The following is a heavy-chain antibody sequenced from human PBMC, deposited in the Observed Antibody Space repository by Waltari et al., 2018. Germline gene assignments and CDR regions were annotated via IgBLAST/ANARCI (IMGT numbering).Heavy chain of an antibody. CDR1: GYTFTDYY. V-gene: IGHV1-69-2*01. J-gene: IGHJ4*02. CDR3: GTRPREGVDY. Sequence: EVQLVQSGAEVKKPGATVKISCKASGYTFTDYYMHWVQQAPGKGLEWTGRVDPEDGETIYPAKCQGRVTITAGQSTDTAHMALGSLMSEDTGVYYCGTRPREGVDYWGQGTLVTVAS. D-gene: IGHD1-26*01. CDR2: VDPEDGET.